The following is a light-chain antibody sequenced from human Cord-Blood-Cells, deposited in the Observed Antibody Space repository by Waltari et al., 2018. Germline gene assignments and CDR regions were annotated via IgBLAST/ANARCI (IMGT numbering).Light chain of an antibody. V-gene: IGLV2-23*01. Sequence: QSALTHPASVSGSPGQSITLSCTGTSSDVGSYNIVSWYQQHPGKAPKLMIYEGSKRPSGVSNRFSGSKSGNTASLTISGLQAEDEADYYCCSYAGSSTDVVFGGGTKLTVL. CDR2: EGS. CDR3: CSYAGSSTDVV. J-gene: IGLJ2*01. CDR1: SSDVGSYNI.